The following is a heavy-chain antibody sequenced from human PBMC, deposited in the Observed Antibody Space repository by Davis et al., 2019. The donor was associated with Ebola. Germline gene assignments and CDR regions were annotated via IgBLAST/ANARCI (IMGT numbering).Heavy chain of an antibody. CDR1: GYTFTSYW. CDR2: IDPSDSYT. V-gene: IGHV5-10-1*01. Sequence: GESLKISCKGPGYTFTSYWIAWVRQMPGKGLEWMGRIDPSDSYTNYSPSFQGHVTISADKSISTAYLQWSSLKASDTAMYYCASSPYYYYGMDVWGQGTTVTVSS. CDR3: ASSPYYYYGMDV. J-gene: IGHJ6*02.